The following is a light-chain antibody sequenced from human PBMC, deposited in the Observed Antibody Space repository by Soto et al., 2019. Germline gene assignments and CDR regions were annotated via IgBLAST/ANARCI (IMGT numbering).Light chain of an antibody. CDR1: QSVSSY. V-gene: IGKV3-15*01. CDR2: AAS. CDR3: QQYNNWPRT. Sequence: EIVLTQSPATLSFSQVERSTLSFRASQSVSSYLAWYQQKPGQAPRLLIYAASNRATGIPARFSGSGSGTEFTLTISSLQSEDFAVYYCQQYNNWPRTFGQGTKVDIK. J-gene: IGKJ1*01.